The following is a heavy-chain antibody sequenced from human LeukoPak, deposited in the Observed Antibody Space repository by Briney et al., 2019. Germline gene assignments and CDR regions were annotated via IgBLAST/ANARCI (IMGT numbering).Heavy chain of an antibody. CDR3: ARDLEDAFDI. V-gene: IGHV3-21*01. J-gene: IGHJ3*02. Sequence: GGSLRLSCAASGFTFSSYSMNWVRQAPGKGLDWVSSISSSSSYIYYADSVKGRFTISRDNAKNSLYLQMNSLRAEDTAVYYCARDLEDAFDIWGQGTMVTVSS. CDR1: GFTFSSYS. CDR2: ISSSSSYI.